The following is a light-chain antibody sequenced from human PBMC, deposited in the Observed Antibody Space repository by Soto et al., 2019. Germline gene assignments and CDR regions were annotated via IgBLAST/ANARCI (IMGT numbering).Light chain of an antibody. J-gene: IGKJ4*01. V-gene: IGKV3-15*01. CDR2: GAS. CDR1: QSVSSN. CDR3: QEYDNCLPFI. Sequence: EIEMTQSPATLSVSPGKRATLSCRASQSVSSNLAWYQKKRGQAPRLLMYGASTRASGIPARFCGGGAGTDFSLTISSLQPEDFGVYDEQEYDNCLPFIVGGGTTVESK.